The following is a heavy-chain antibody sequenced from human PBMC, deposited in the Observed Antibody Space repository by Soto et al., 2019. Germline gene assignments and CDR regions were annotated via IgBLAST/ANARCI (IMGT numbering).Heavy chain of an antibody. Sequence: PGGSLRLSCAASGFTFSSYWMSWVRQAPGKGLEWVANIKQDGSEKYYVDSVKGRFTISRDNAKNSLYLQMNSLRAEDTAVYYCARERYERYYYYYMDVWGKGTTVTVSS. CDR2: IKQDGSEK. CDR3: ARERYERYYYYYMDV. V-gene: IGHV3-7*01. CDR1: GFTFSSYW. J-gene: IGHJ6*03. D-gene: IGHD5-12*01.